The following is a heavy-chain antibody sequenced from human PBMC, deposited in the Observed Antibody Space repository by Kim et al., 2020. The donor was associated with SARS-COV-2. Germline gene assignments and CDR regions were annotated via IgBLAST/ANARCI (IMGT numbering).Heavy chain of an antibody. Sequence: PTYAQGFTGRFVFSLDTSVSTAYLQISSLKAEDTAVYYCARDDEGGAFDIWGQGTMVTVSS. J-gene: IGHJ3*02. V-gene: IGHV7-4-1*02. CDR3: ARDDEGGAFDI. CDR2: P.